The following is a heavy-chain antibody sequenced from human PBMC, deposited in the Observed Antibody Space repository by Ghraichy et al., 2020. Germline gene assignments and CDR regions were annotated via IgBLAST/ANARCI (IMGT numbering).Heavy chain of an antibody. Sequence: SLRLSCAASGFTFSSYGMHWVRQAPGKGLEWVALISYDGGNKYYADSVKGRFTISRDNSKNTLYLQMNSLRAEDTAVYYCAKGGSSSWYLPLDYWGQGTLVTVSS. V-gene: IGHV3-30*18. J-gene: IGHJ4*02. D-gene: IGHD6-13*01. CDR2: ISYDGGNK. CDR3: AKGGSSSWYLPLDY. CDR1: GFTFSSYG.